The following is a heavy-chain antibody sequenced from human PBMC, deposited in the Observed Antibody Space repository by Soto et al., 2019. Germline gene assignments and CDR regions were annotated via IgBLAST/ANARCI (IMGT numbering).Heavy chain of an antibody. CDR2: INHSGST. CDR1: GGSFSGYY. J-gene: IGHJ5*02. CDR3: ARGPLRAPNYYYGSGTPARWLEP. D-gene: IGHD3-10*01. V-gene: IGHV4-34*01. Sequence: SETLSLTCAVYGGSFSGYYWSWIRQPPGKGLEWIGEINHSGSTNYNPSLKSRVTISVDTSKNQFSLKLSSVPAADTAVYYCARGPLRAPNYYYGSGTPARWLEPWGQGTLVTVSS.